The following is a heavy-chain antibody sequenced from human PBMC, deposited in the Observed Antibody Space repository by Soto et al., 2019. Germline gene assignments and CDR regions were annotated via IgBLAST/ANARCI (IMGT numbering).Heavy chain of an antibody. CDR1: GGSISSYY. CDR3: ARHLLSGYYYYYMDV. CDR2: IYYSGST. V-gene: IGHV4-59*08. Sequence: SETLSLTCTVSGGSISSYYWSWIRQPPGKGLEWIGYIYYSGSTNYNPSLKSRVTISVDTSKNQFSLKLSSVTAADTAVYYCARHLLSGYYYYYMDVWGKGTTVT. D-gene: IGHD2-15*01. J-gene: IGHJ6*03.